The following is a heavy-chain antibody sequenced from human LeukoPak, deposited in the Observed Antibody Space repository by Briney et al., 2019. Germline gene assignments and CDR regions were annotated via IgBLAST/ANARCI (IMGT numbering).Heavy chain of an antibody. V-gene: IGHV3-11*06. Sequence: GGSLRLSCAASGFTFSDYYMSWIRQAPGKGLEWVSYISSSSSYTNYADSVKGRFTISRANAKNSLYLQMNSLRAEDTAVYYCARCEYGDYAYYWGQGTPVTASS. J-gene: IGHJ4*02. CDR1: GFTFSDYY. CDR2: ISSSSSYT. D-gene: IGHD4-17*01. CDR3: ARCEYGDYAYY.